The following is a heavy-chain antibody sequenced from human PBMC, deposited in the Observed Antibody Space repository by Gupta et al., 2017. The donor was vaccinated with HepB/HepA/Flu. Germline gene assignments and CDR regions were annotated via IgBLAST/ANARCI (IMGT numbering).Heavy chain of an antibody. J-gene: IGHJ4*02. V-gene: IGHV4-59*08. Sequence: QVQLQESGPGLVKPSEPLSLTCTVSGGSISSYYWSWIRQPPGKGLEGIGYSEYSGRTNYSPSFKRRVTISVDTSKNQVSLKLSSVTAADTAGYYCARRVGYNEQIDYWGQGTLGTVSS. CDR3: ARRVGYNEQIDY. D-gene: IGHD5-24*01. CDR2: SEYSGRT. CDR1: GGSISSYY.